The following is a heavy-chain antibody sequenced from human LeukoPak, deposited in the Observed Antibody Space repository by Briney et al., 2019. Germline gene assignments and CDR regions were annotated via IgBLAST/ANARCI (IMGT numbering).Heavy chain of an antibody. CDR2: ITSSGSYI. V-gene: IGHV3-21*01. CDR1: AFSFSNYN. Sequence: GGSLRLSCAASAFSFSNYNMNWVRQAPGKGLEWVSSITSSGSYIYYADSVKGRFTISRDNSKNTLYLHMNSLRTEDTAVYYCAKDLDQLRYFDWFNFDYWGQGTLVTVSS. J-gene: IGHJ4*02. D-gene: IGHD3-9*01. CDR3: AKDLDQLRYFDWFNFDY.